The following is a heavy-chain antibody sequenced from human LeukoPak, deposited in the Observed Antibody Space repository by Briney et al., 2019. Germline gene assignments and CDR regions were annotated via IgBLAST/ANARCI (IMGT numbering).Heavy chain of an antibody. CDR2: ISSSSSTI. V-gene: IGHV3-48*02. CDR3: ARGGSSWYRGENWFDP. CDR1: GFTFSSYS. J-gene: IGHJ5*02. D-gene: IGHD6-13*01. Sequence: GGSLRLSCAASGFTFSSYSMNWVRQAPGKGLEWVSYISSSSSTIYYADSVKGRFTTSGDNAKNSLYLQMNSLRDEDTAVYYCARGGSSWYRGENWFDPWGQGTLVTVSS.